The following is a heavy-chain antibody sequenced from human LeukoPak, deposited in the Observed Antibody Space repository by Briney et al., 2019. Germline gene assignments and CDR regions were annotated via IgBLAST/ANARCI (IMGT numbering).Heavy chain of an antibody. CDR2: IQSSGVS. D-gene: IGHD3-22*01. Sequence: PSGTVSLSCTVYGGSFSGYDWSWIRQPPGKGLEWIGEIQSSGVSDYTPSLKSRVTISVETSKNQFSLKVDSVIAADTAVYYCARVGYRDSSGLVTDNWFDPWGQGTPVTVPS. CDR1: GGSFSGYD. V-gene: IGHV4-34*01. J-gene: IGHJ5*02. CDR3: ARVGYRDSSGLVTDNWFDP.